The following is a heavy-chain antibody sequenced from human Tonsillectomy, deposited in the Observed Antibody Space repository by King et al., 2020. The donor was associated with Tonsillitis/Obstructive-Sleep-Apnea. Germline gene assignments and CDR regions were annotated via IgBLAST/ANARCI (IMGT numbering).Heavy chain of an antibody. CDR1: GGSISSYY. J-gene: IGHJ3*02. Sequence: VQLQESGPGLVKPSETLSLTGTVSGGSISSYYWSWIRQPPGKGLEWMGYIYYSGSTNYNPSLKSRVTISVDTSKNQFSLKLSSVNAADTAVYYCAREALDAFDIWGQGTMVTVSS. CDR2: IYYSGST. V-gene: IGHV4-59*01. CDR3: AREALDAFDI.